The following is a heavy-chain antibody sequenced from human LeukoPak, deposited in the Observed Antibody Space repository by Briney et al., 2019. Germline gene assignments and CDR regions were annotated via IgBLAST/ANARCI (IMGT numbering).Heavy chain of an antibody. V-gene: IGHV4-59*08. Sequence: SETLSLTCTVSGGSISSSYWSWIRRPPGKGLEWIGYISYNGGANYNPSLKSRVTISIDTSKNQFSLQLSSVTAADTAVYYCARGIVAAGTFDYWVQGTLVTVSS. D-gene: IGHD6-13*01. CDR2: ISYNGGA. CDR3: ARGIVAAGTFDY. CDR1: GGSISSSY. J-gene: IGHJ4*02.